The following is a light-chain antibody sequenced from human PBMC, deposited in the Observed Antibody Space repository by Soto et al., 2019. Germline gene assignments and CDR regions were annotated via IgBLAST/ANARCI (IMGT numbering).Light chain of an antibody. J-gene: IGLJ3*02. CDR2: EVS. Sequence: QSALTQPASVSGSPGQSITISCSGTSSDIGGYNFVSWYQQHPGKAPKLMIYEVSNRPSGVSSRFSGAKSGNTASLTISGLQADDEADYYCSSFSSSTTVLVFGGGTQLTVL. CDR3: SSFSSSTTVLV. CDR1: SSDIGGYNF. V-gene: IGLV2-14*01.